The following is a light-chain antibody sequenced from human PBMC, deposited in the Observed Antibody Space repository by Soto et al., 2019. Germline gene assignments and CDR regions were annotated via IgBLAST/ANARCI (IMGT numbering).Light chain of an antibody. V-gene: IGKV3-15*01. CDR2: GAS. Sequence: EIVMTQSPGTLSVSPGVRATLSCRASQSVSSNLAWYQQKPGQAPRLLIYGASTRATGIPARFSGSGSETEFTLTISSLPTEDFAFYYCQQFYNWPRTFGQGTKVEIK. CDR1: QSVSSN. CDR3: QQFYNWPRT. J-gene: IGKJ1*01.